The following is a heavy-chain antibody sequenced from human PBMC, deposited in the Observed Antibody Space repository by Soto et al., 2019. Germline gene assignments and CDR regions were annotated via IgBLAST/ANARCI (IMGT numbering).Heavy chain of an antibody. CDR3: ASHAPPVVRGVIPLRNP. CDR1: GGTFSSYA. Sequence: SVKVSCKASGGTFSSYAISWVRQAPGQGLEWMGGIIPIFGTANYAQKFQGRVTITADESTSTAYMELSSLRSEDTAVYCCASHAPPVVRGVIPLRNPWGQGTLVTVSS. V-gene: IGHV1-69*13. CDR2: IIPIFGTA. J-gene: IGHJ5*02. D-gene: IGHD3-10*01.